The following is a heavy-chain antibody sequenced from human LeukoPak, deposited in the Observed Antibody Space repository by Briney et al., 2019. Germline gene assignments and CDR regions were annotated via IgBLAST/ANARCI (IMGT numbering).Heavy chain of an antibody. D-gene: IGHD4-23*01. Sequence: GASVKVSCKASGGTFSSYAISWVRQAPGQGLEWMGGIIPIFGTANYAQKFQGRVTITTDESTSTAYMELSSLRSEDTAVYYCASGTGLDYGGDSDYWGQGTLVTVSS. CDR1: GGTFSSYA. J-gene: IGHJ4*02. V-gene: IGHV1-69*05. CDR2: IIPIFGTA. CDR3: ASGTGLDYGGDSDY.